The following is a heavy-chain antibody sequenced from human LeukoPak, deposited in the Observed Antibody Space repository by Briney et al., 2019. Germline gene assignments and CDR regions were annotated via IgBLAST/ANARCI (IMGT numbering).Heavy chain of an antibody. D-gene: IGHD2-2*02. Sequence: GGSLRLSCAASGFTFSSYAMSWVRQAPGKGLEWVSSISSSSSYIYYADSVKGRFTISRDNAKNSLYLQMNSLRAEDTAVYYCARDLGYCSSTSCYTAGRYYYYGMDAWGQGTTVTVSS. CDR2: ISSSSSYI. V-gene: IGHV3-21*01. CDR1: GFTFSSYA. J-gene: IGHJ6*02. CDR3: ARDLGYCSSTSCYTAGRYYYYGMDA.